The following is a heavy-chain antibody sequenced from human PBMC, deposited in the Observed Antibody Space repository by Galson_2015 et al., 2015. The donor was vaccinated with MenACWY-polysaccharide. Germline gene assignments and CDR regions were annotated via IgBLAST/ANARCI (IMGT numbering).Heavy chain of an antibody. Sequence: SLRLSCAASGFTFSSFWMSWVRQAPGKGLEWVAIIKHDGSEKYYVDSVKGRFSISRDNAKNSLYLKMNSLRSEDTAVYYCARDPLDSSGYNRGSVFDLWGRGTLVTVSS. D-gene: IGHD3-22*01. J-gene: IGHJ2*01. CDR1: GFTFSSFW. V-gene: IGHV3-7*01. CDR2: IKHDGSEK. CDR3: ARDPLDSSGYNRGSVFDL.